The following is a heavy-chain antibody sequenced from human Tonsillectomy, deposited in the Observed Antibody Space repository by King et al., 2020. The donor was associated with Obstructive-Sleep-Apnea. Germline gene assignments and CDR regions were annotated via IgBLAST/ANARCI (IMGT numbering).Heavy chain of an antibody. CDR1: GYSISSGYY. CDR2: IYHSGST. CDR3: ARSYGSSSWYLNWFDP. V-gene: IGHV4-38-2*02. J-gene: IGHJ5*02. D-gene: IGHD6-13*01. Sequence: VQLQESGPGLVKPSETLSLTCTVSGYSISSGYYWGWIRQPPGKGLEWIGSIYHSGSTYYNPSLKSRVTISVDTSKNQFSLKLSSVTAADTAVYYCARSYGSSSWYLNWFDPWGQGTLVTVSS.